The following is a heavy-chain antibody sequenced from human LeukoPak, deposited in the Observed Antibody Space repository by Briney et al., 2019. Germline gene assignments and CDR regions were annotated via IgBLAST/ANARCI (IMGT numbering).Heavy chain of an antibody. J-gene: IGHJ1*01. Sequence: GGSLRLSCAASGFTFSSYAMDWVRQAPGKGLEWVAVISYNGNNKDYADSVKGRFTISRDNSKNTLYLQMNSLRAEDTAVYYCAKGAVVVPAATEYFHHWGQGTLVTVSS. V-gene: IGHV3-30-3*01. D-gene: IGHD2-2*01. CDR1: GFTFSSYA. CDR2: ISYNGNNK. CDR3: AKGAVVVPAATEYFHH.